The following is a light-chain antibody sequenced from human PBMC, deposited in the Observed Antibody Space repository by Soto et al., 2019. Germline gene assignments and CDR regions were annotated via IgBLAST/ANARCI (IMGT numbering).Light chain of an antibody. CDR1: SSDFGGYNY. J-gene: IGLJ1*01. Sequence: QSVLTQPPSASGSPGQSVTIYCTGTSSDFGGYNYVSWYQQHPGKAPKLIIYEVTKRPSGVPDRFSGSKSGNTASLTVSGLQAEDEADYYCSSYAGSNSYVFGTGTKLTVL. CDR3: SSYAGSNSYV. CDR2: EVT. V-gene: IGLV2-8*01.